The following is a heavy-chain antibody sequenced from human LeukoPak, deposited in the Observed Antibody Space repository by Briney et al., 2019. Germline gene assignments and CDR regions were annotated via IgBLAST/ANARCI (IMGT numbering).Heavy chain of an antibody. V-gene: IGHV4-39*01. CDR1: GGSISSSSHY. CDR3: ARRPLCSSTTCWSFDI. Sequence: PSETLSLTCTVSGGSISSSSHYWGWLPQPPGKGLEWIGTIYYSGSTDYNPSLKSRVTISVDTSKSQFSLNLRSVTAADTAVYYCARRPLCSSTTCWSFDIWGQGTMVTVSS. J-gene: IGHJ3*02. CDR2: IYYSGST. D-gene: IGHD2-2*01.